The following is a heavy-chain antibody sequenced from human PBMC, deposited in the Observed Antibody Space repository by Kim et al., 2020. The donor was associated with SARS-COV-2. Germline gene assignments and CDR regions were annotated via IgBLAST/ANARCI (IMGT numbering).Heavy chain of an antibody. J-gene: IGHJ4*02. CDR1: GYSFTSYW. CDR2: IDPSDSYT. V-gene: IGHV5-10-1*01. D-gene: IGHD6-19*01. CDR3: ARRKSVADPLFDY. Sequence: GESLKISCKGSGYSFTSYWISWVRQMPGKGLEWMGRIDPSDSYTNYSPSFQGHVTISADKSISTAYLQWSSLKASDTAMYYCARRKSVADPLFDYWGQGTLVTVSS.